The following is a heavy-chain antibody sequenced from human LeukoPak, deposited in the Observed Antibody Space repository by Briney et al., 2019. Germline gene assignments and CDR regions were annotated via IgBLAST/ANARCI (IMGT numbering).Heavy chain of an antibody. V-gene: IGHV1-69*05. J-gene: IGHJ5*02. CDR1: GGTFSSNA. CDR2: IIPIFGTA. Sequence: SVKVSCKASGGTFSSNAISWVRQAPGQGLEWMGRIIPIFGTANYAQKFQGRVTITTDESTSTAYMELSSLRSEDTAVYYCARQAGYSSSWYVGWFDPWGQGTLVTVSS. CDR3: ARQAGYSSSWYVGWFDP. D-gene: IGHD6-13*01.